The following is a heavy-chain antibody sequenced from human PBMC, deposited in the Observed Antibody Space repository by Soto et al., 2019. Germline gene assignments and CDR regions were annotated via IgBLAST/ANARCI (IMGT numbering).Heavy chain of an antibody. CDR3: ARGRQTWIQLLDY. J-gene: IGHJ4*02. D-gene: IGHD5-18*01. CDR1: GGSFSGYY. V-gene: IGHV4-34*01. Sequence: SETLSLTCAVYGGSFSGYYWSWIRQPPGKGLEWIGEINHSGSTNYNPSLKSRVTISVDTSKNQFSLKLSSVTAADTAVYYCARGRQTWIQLLDYWGQGTLVTVSS. CDR2: INHSGST.